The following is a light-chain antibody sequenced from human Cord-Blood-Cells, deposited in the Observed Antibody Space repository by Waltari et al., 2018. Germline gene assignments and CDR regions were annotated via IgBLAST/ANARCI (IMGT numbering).Light chain of an antibody. Sequence: DIQMTQSPSTLSASVGDRVTITCRAIQSISSWLAWYQQKPGKAPKLLIYDASSLESGVRSRFSGSGSGTEFTLAISGLQPDDFATYYCQQYNSYGTFGQGTKVEIK. J-gene: IGKJ1*01. CDR3: QQYNSYGT. V-gene: IGKV1-5*01. CDR1: QSISSW. CDR2: DAS.